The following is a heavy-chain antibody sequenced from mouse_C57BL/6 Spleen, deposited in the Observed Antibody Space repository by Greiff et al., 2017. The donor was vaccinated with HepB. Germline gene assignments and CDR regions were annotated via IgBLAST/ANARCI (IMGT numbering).Heavy chain of an antibody. Sequence: EVKLQESGGGLVQPGGSLSLSCAASGFTFTDYYMSWVRQPPGKALEWLGFIRNKANGYTTEYSASVKGRFTISRDNSQSILYLQMNALRAEDSATYYCARSSLYYGNYGDYFDYWGQGTTLTVSS. CDR3: ARSSLYYGNYGDYFDY. D-gene: IGHD2-1*01. V-gene: IGHV7-3*01. J-gene: IGHJ2*01. CDR2: IRNKANGYTT. CDR1: GFTFTDYY.